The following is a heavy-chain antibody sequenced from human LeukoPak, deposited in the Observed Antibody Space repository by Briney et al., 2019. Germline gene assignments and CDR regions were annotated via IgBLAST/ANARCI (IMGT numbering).Heavy chain of an antibody. CDR2: IKGDQSTT. Sequence: GESLSLSCAASGLTFSRQWMHWVRQAPGKGLVWVSRIKGDQSTTNYADSGKGRFTISRDNAKNTLYLQMNSLRAEDTAVYYCAREYNYDLDVWGKGTTVTVSS. V-gene: IGHV3-74*01. CDR3: AREYNYDLDV. CDR1: GLTFSRQW. J-gene: IGHJ6*04.